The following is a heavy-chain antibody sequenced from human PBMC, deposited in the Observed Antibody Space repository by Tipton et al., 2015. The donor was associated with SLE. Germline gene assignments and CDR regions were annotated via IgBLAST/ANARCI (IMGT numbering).Heavy chain of an antibody. Sequence: TLSLTCTVSGGSISSYYWSWIRQPPGKGLEWIGYIYYSGSTNYNPSLKSRVTISVDTSKNQFSLKLSSVTAADTAVYYCAREGEGWDFDYWGQGTLVTVSS. V-gene: IGHV4-59*12. CDR3: AREGEGWDFDY. CDR1: GGSISSYY. CDR2: IYYSGST. J-gene: IGHJ4*02. D-gene: IGHD3-16*01.